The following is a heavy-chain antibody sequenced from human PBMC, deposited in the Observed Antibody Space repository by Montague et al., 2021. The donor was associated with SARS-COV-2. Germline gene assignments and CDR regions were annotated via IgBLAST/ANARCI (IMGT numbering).Heavy chain of an antibody. D-gene: IGHD5-18*01. V-gene: IGHV3-23*01. CDR2: ISGSGGST. Sequence: SLRLSCAASGFTFSSYAMSWVRQAPGKGLEWVSAISGSGGSTYYADSVKGRFTISRDNSKNTLYLQMNSLRAEDTAVYYCAKASWIQLRFRTPYFDYWGQGTLVTVSS. J-gene: IGHJ4*02. CDR1: GFTFSSYA. CDR3: AKASWIQLRFRTPYFDY.